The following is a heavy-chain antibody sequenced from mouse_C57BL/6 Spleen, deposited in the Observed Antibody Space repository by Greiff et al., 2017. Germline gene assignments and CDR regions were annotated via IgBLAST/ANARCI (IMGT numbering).Heavy chain of an antibody. CDR3: TRVVTGTDLMDY. D-gene: IGHD4-1*01. V-gene: IGHV5-9-1*02. Sequence: EVKLMESGEGLVKPGGSLKLSCAASGFTFSSYAMSWVRQTPEKRLEWVAYISSGGDYIYYADTVKGRFTISRDNARNTLYLQMSSLKSEDTAMYYCTRVVTGTDLMDYWGQGTSVTVSS. CDR2: ISSGGDYI. CDR1: GFTFSSYA. J-gene: IGHJ4*01.